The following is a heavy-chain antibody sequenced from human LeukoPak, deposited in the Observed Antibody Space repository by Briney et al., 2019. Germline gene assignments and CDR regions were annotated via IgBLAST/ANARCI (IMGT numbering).Heavy chain of an antibody. Sequence: SETLSLTCTVSGGSIGSYYWSWIRQPPGKGLEWIGTIYHSGTTYYNPSLKSRVTISVDTSRNQFSLRLNSVTAADTAVYSCARQTTGSYQWTFDYWGQGTLVTVSS. J-gene: IGHJ4*02. CDR3: ARQTTGSYQWTFDY. D-gene: IGHD3-10*01. CDR1: GGSIGSYY. CDR2: IYHSGTT. V-gene: IGHV4-59*04.